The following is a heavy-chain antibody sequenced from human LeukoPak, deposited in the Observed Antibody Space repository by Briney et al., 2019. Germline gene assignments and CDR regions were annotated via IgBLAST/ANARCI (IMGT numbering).Heavy chain of an antibody. J-gene: IGHJ4*02. V-gene: IGHV3-30*18. D-gene: IGHD3-9*01. CDR2: ISYDGSNK. CDR3: ANSYYDILTGYYSEITY. Sequence: GRSLRLSCAASGFTFSSYGMHGVRQAPAKGLEWVAVISYDGSNKYYADSVKGRFTISRDNSKNTLYLQMNSLRAEDTAVYYCANSYYDILTGYYSEITYWGQGTLVTVSS. CDR1: GFTFSSYG.